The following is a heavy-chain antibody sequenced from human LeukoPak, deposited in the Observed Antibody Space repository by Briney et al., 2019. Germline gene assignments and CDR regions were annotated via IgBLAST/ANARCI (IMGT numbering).Heavy chain of an antibody. CDR3: AKGNGYYFDY. J-gene: IGHJ4*02. D-gene: IGHD1-1*01. V-gene: IGHV3-30*18. CDR2: ISYDGSNK. CDR1: GFTFSSYG. Sequence: GGSLRLSCAASGFTFSSYGMHWVRQAPGKGLEWVAVISYDGSNKHYADSVKGRFTISRDNSKNTLYLQMNSLRAEDTAVYYCAKGNGYYFDYWGQGTLVTVSS.